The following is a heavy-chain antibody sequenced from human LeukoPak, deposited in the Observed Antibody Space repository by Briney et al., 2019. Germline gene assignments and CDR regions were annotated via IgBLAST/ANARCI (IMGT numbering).Heavy chain of an antibody. D-gene: IGHD3-9*01. CDR2: ISSSSSTI. V-gene: IGHV3-48*01. CDR3: ARALRYFDWLSTSPEYNWFDP. Sequence: GGSLRLSCAAPGFTFSSYSMNWVRQAPGKGLEWVSYISSSSSTIYYADSVKGRFTISRDNAKNSLYPQMNSLRAEDTAVYYCARALRYFDWLSTSPEYNWFDPWGQGTLVTVSS. J-gene: IGHJ5*02. CDR1: GFTFSSYS.